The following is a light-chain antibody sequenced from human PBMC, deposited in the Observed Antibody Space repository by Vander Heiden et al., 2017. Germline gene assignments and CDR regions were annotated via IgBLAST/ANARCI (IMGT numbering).Light chain of an antibody. J-gene: IGLJ2*01. Sequence: SYELTQPPSVSVSPGQTARITCSGDALPKQYAYWYQQKPGQAPVLVIYKDSERPSGIPERFSGSSSGTTVTLTISGVQAEDGADYYCQSADSSGTYVVFGGGTKLTGL. CDR3: QSADSSGTYVV. CDR1: ALPKQY. CDR2: KDS. V-gene: IGLV3-25*03.